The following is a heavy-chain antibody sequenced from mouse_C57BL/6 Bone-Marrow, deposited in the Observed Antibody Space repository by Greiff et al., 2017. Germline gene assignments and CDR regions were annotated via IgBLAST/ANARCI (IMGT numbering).Heavy chain of an antibody. J-gene: IGHJ4*01. CDR3: ARAGINYVSYYAMDY. V-gene: IGHV1-26*01. D-gene: IGHD2-1*01. CDR2: INPNNGGT. Sequence: EVQLQQSGPELVKPGASVTLSCKASGYTFTDYYMNWVKQSHGKSLEWIGDINPNNGGTSSNQKFKGKATLTVDKSSSTAYMELRSLTSEDSAVYYWARAGINYVSYYAMDYWGQGTSVTVSS. CDR1: GYTFTDYY.